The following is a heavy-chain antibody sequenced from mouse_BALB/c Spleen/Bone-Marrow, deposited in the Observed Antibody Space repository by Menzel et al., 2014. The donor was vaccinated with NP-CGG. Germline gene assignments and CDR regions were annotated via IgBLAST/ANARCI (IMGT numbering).Heavy chain of an antibody. CDR3: ARNYRYDGSWFAY. CDR1: GYTFTEYT. CDR2: INPNNGGT. Sequence: VQLKHSGPELVKPGASVKISCKTSGYTFTEYTMHWVKQGHGKSLEWIGGINPNNGGTSYNQKFKGKATLTVDKSSSTAYMELRSLTSEDSAVYYCARNYRYDGSWFAYWGQGTLVTVSA. V-gene: IGHV1-18*01. J-gene: IGHJ3*01. D-gene: IGHD2-14*01.